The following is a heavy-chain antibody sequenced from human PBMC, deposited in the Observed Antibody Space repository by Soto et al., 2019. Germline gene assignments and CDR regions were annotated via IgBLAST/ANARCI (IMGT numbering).Heavy chain of an antibody. J-gene: IGHJ3*02. CDR2: IDWDDDK. V-gene: IGHV2-70*11. CDR3: ARIHERAFDI. Sequence: GPTLVNPTPPLTLTCTFSGFSLSTSGMCVSWIRQPPGKALEWLARIDWDDDKYYSTSLKTRLTISNDTSKNQVVLTMTNMDPVDTATYYCARIHERAFDIWGQGTMVTVSS. CDR1: GFSLSTSGMC.